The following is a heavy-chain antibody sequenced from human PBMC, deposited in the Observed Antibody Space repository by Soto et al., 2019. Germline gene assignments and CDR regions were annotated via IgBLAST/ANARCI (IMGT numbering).Heavy chain of an antibody. CDR1: GFTFDDYG. J-gene: IGHJ4*02. CDR2: INWNGGST. D-gene: IGHD6-19*01. V-gene: IGHV3-20*03. CDR3: ARLYSSGWYGPGRY. Sequence: EVQLVESGGGVVRPGGSLSLSFEASGFTFDDYGLSWVRQAPGKGLEWVSGINWNGGSTGYADSVKGRFTISRDNAKNSLYLQMNSLRAEDTALYYCARLYSSGWYGPGRYWGQGTLVTVSS.